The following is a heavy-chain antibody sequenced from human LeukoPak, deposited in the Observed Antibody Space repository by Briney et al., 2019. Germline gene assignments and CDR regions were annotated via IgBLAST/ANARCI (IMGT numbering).Heavy chain of an antibody. J-gene: IGHJ4*02. V-gene: IGHV3-23*01. CDR2: ISGSGGST. CDR1: GFTFSSYA. D-gene: IGHD5-12*01. Sequence: GGSLRLSCAASGFTFSSYAMSWVRQAPGKGLEWVSAISGSGGSTYYADSVKGRFTISTDNSKNTLYLQMNRQRAEDTAVYYCAKRGTIPSGYVNVGEDYFDDWGQGTLVTVAS. CDR3: AKRGTIPSGYVNVGEDYFDD.